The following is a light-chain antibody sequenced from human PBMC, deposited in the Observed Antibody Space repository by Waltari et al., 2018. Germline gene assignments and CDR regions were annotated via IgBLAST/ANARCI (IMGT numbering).Light chain of an antibody. V-gene: IGLV1-47*01. Sequence: QSVLTPPPSASGTPGPRVTTSCSGSSSNIGSNYLSEYQQLPGAAPKILTYRNNQRPSGVPDRFSGSKSGTSASLAISGLRSEDEADYYCAAWDDSLSGRVFGGGTKLTVL. CDR3: AAWDDSLSGRV. J-gene: IGLJ3*02. CDR2: RNN. CDR1: SSNIGSNY.